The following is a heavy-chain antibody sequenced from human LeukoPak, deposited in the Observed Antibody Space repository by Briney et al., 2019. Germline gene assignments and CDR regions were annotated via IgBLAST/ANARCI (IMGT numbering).Heavy chain of an antibody. V-gene: IGHV3-11*01. J-gene: IGHJ4*02. CDR1: GFTFSEYY. CDR2: ISSSGDTI. Sequence: GGSLRRSCAASGFTFSEYYMSWIRQAPGKGLEWVSYISSSGDTIYYADSVKGRFTISRDNAKNSLYLQMNSMRAEDTAVYYCARWRYYYGSGNYPFDHWGQGTLVTVSS. CDR3: ARWRYYYGSGNYPFDH. D-gene: IGHD3-10*01.